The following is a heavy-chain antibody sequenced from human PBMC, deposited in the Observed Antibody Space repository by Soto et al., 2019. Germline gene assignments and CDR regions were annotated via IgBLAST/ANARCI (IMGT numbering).Heavy chain of an antibody. J-gene: IGHJ5*02. CDR2: INAGNGNT. Sequence: QVQLVQSGAEEKKPGASVKVSCKASGYTFSDYAIHWVRQAPGQRPEWMGWINAGNGNTKYSQKFQGRVTITRDTTASTAYKEPTSPRTEDTAVDSRARGTPRWVDPWGQGTLVTVSS. CDR3: ARGTPRWVDP. D-gene: IGHD3-10*01. V-gene: IGHV1-3*05. CDR1: GYTFSDYA.